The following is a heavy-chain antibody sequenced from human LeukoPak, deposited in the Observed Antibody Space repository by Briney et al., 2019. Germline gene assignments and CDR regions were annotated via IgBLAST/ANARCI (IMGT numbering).Heavy chain of an antibody. V-gene: IGHV4-4*09. J-gene: IGHJ3*02. CDR3: ARLSTITIFGVVIGSGAFDI. CDR2: IYTSGST. Sequence: SETLSLTCTVSGDSISSYYWSWIRQPPGKGLEWIGYIYTSGSTNYNPSLKSRVTISVDTSKNQFSLKLSSVTAADTAVYFCARLSTITIFGVVIGSGAFDIWGQGTMVTVSS. D-gene: IGHD3-3*01. CDR1: GDSISSYY.